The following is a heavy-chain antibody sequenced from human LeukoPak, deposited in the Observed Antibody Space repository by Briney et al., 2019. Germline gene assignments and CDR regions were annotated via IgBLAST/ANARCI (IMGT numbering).Heavy chain of an antibody. D-gene: IGHD1-26*01. V-gene: IGHV3-53*01. J-gene: IGHJ4*02. CDR1: GFTVSSNY. CDR3: ARGATWWEILN. CDR2: IYSGGST. Sequence: GGSLRLSCAASGFTVSSNYMSWVRQAPGKGLEWVSVIYSGGSTYYADSVKGRFTISRDNSKNTLYLQMNSRRAEDTAVYYCARGATWWEILNWGQGTLVTVSS.